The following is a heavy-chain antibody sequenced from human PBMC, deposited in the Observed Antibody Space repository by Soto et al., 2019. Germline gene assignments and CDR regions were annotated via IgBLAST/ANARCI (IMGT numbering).Heavy chain of an antibody. D-gene: IGHD6-6*01. CDR3: ARVDSSSPDTNYGY. CDR2: ISAYNGNT. Sequence: GASVKVSCKASGYTFTSYGISWVRQAPGQGLEWMGWISAYNGNTNYAQKLQGRVTMTTDTSTSTAYMELRSLRSDDTAVYYCARVDSSSPDTNYGYWGQGALVTVSS. J-gene: IGHJ4*02. CDR1: GYTFTSYG. V-gene: IGHV1-18*01.